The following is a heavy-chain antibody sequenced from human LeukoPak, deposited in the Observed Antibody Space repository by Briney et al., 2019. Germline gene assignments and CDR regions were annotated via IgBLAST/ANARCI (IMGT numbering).Heavy chain of an antibody. CDR2: IRHDGSYE. CDR1: GFTFSSYV. D-gene: IGHD2-15*01. J-gene: IGHJ5*01. Sequence: GGSLRLSCAASGFTFSSYVRSWVRQAPGKGLEWVAFIRHDGSYEYYPDPMNRRFTISGENYKHALFLQMTSITADTAAVYCSAKGGSPSHNWFNSWGQGTLVTVSS. V-gene: IGHV3-30*02. CDR3: AKGGSPSHNWFNS.